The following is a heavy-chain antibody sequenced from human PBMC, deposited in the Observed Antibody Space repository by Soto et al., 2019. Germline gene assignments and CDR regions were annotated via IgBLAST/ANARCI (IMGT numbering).Heavy chain of an antibody. CDR1: GFTFSGSA. CDR2: IRSKANSYAT. CDR3: TSPGIPPYYFDY. J-gene: IGHJ4*02. V-gene: IGHV3-73*01. D-gene: IGHD6-13*01. Sequence: AGSLRLSCAASGFTFSGSAMHWVRQASGKGLEWVGRIRSKANSYATAYAASVKGRFTISRDDSKNTAYLQMNSLKTEDTAVYYCTSPGIPPYYFDYWGQGTLVTVSS.